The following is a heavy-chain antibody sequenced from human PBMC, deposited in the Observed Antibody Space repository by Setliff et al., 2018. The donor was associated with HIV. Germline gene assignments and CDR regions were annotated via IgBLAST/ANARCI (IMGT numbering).Heavy chain of an antibody. Sequence: ASVKVSCKTSGYMFIAYGMSWVRRAPGQGLEWMGWIGPYNDRTEYAQEFQGRVSLTIDTSASTAYMELRSLTSDDTAVYYCARDPPVVVRHLRDLWGQGTLGTVSS. CDR1: GYMFIAYG. J-gene: IGHJ5*02. CDR2: IGPYNDRT. CDR3: ARDPPVVVRHLRDL. V-gene: IGHV1-18*01. D-gene: IGHD2-15*01.